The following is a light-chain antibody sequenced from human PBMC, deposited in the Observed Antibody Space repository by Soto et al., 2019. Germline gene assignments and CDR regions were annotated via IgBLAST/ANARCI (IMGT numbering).Light chain of an antibody. CDR3: QQRSNWLET. Sequence: EIVLTQSPATLSLSLGERATLSCRASQSVSSYLAWYQQKPGQAPRLLIYDASNRATGIPARFSGSGSGTDFTLTISSLEPEDFAVYYCQQRSNWLETFGQGTKVDIK. CDR1: QSVSSY. CDR2: DAS. V-gene: IGKV3-11*01. J-gene: IGKJ1*01.